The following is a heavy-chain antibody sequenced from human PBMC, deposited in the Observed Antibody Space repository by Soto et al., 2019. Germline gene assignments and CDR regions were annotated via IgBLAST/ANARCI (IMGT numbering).Heavy chain of an antibody. CDR2: INPSGGST. V-gene: IGHV1-46*01. D-gene: IGHD6-19*01. CDR1: GYTFTSHY. J-gene: IGHJ4*02. Sequence: ASVKVSCKASGYTFTSHYMHWVRQAPGQGLEWMGIINPSGGSTSYAQKFQGRVTMTRDTSTSTVYMELSSLRPEDTAVYYCARDLSSGWYFDYWGQGTLVTVS. CDR3: ARDLSSGWYFDY.